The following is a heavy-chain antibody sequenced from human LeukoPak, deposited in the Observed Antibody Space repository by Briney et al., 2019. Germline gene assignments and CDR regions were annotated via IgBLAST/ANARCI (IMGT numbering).Heavy chain of an antibody. D-gene: IGHD2-2*01. CDR2: FRIKANSHAT. CDR1: GFTFSGSA. CDR3: TSPSGTIDY. Sequence: GGSLRLSCAASGFTFSGSAMHWVRQASGKGLEWVGRFRIKANSHATAYAASVKGRFTISRDDSKNTAYLQMNSLKTEDTAVYYCTSPSGTIDYWGQGTLVTVSS. J-gene: IGHJ4*02. V-gene: IGHV3-73*01.